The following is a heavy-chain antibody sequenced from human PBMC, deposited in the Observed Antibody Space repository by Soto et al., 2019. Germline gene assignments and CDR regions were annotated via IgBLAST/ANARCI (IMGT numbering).Heavy chain of an antibody. J-gene: IGHJ4*02. CDR3: AKYSSGWYYFDY. D-gene: IGHD6-19*01. CDR1: GFTFSSYA. V-gene: IGHV3-23*01. Sequence: EVQLLESGGGLVQPGGSLRLSCAASGFTFSSYAMSWVRQAPGNGLEWVSAISGSGGSTYYADSVKGRFTISRDNSKNTLYLQMNSLRAEDTAAYYCAKYSSGWYYFDYWGQGTLVTVSS. CDR2: ISGSGGST.